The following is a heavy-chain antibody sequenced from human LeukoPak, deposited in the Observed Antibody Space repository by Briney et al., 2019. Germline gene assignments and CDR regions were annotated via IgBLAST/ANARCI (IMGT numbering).Heavy chain of an antibody. V-gene: IGHV3-23*01. CDR2: ISGSGGST. D-gene: IGHD3-10*01. Sequence: PGGSLRLSCAASGFTFSSCAMSWVRQAPGKGLEWVSAISGSGGSTYYADSVKGRFTISRDNSKNTLYLQMNSLRAEDTAVYYCAKDLGFTYYYGSGSYYNRPFDYWGQGTLVTVSS. J-gene: IGHJ4*02. CDR1: GFTFSSCA. CDR3: AKDLGFTYYYGSGSYYNRPFDY.